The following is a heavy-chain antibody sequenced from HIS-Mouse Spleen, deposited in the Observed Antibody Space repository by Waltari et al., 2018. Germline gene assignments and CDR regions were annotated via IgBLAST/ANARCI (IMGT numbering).Heavy chain of an antibody. CDR1: GGSISSSSYY. CDR2: IYDSVST. Sequence: QLQLQESGPGLVKPSETLSLTCTVSGGSISSSSYYWGWIRQPPGKGLGGIGSIYDSVSTYYNPSLNSLVTISVDTSKNQFSLQLSSVTAADTAVYYCAREIPYSSSWYDWYFDLWGRGTLVTVSS. J-gene: IGHJ2*01. CDR3: AREIPYSSSWYDWYFDL. D-gene: IGHD6-13*01. V-gene: IGHV4-39*07.